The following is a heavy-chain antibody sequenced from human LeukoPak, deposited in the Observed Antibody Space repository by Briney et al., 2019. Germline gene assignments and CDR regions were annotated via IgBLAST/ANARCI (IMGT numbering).Heavy chain of an antibody. V-gene: IGHV1-69*05. CDR1: GGTFSSYA. J-gene: IGHJ4*02. Sequence: SVKVSCKASGGTFSSYAISWVRQAPGQGLEWMGGIIPIFGTANYAQKFQGRVTMTRNTSISTAYMELSSLRSEDTAAYYCARNPTLSGSFDYWGQGTLVTVSS. CDR2: IIPIFGTA. D-gene: IGHD1-26*01. CDR3: ARNPTLSGSFDY.